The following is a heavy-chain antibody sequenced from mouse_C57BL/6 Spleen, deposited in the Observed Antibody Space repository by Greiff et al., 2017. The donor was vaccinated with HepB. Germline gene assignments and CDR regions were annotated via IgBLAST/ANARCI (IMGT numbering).Heavy chain of an antibody. Sequence: VQLQQSGAELVRPGTSVKVSCKASGYAFTNYLIEWVKQRPGQGLEWIGVINPGSGGTNYNEKFKGKATLTADKSSSTAYMQLSSLTSEDSAVYFCASSPHYYGSSYAMDYWGQGTSVTVSS. CDR3: ASSPHYYGSSYAMDY. J-gene: IGHJ4*01. V-gene: IGHV1-54*01. CDR2: INPGSGGT. D-gene: IGHD1-1*01. CDR1: GYAFTNYL.